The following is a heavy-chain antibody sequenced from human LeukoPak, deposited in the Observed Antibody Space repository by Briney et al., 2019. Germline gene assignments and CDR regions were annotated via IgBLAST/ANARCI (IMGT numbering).Heavy chain of an antibody. V-gene: IGHV4-38-2*02. CDR2: IYHSGST. CDR3: ARDQYSSSSRLFDY. J-gene: IGHJ4*02. CDR1: GYSISSGYY. D-gene: IGHD6-13*01. Sequence: SETLSLTCAVSGYSISSGYYWGWIQQPPGKGLEWIGSIYHSGSTYYNPSLKSRVTISVDTSKNQFSLKLSSVTAADTAVYYCARDQYSSSSRLFDYWGQGTLVTVSS.